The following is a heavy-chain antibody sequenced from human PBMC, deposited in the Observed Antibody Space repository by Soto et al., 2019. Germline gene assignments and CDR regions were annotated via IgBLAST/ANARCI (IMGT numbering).Heavy chain of an antibody. J-gene: IGHJ4*02. CDR1: GFTFRSYA. CDR2: ITESGSST. V-gene: IGHV3-23*01. CDR3: TQGGISSTGLTN. Sequence: EVQLLESGGGLVHPGESLRLSCAASGFTFRSYAMTWVRQAPGKGLEWVASITESGSSTFHAESVRGRSNISRDNSKNTLLLQMSSLRVEDAARYFCTQGGISSTGLTNWGQGALVTVSS. D-gene: IGHD1-1*01.